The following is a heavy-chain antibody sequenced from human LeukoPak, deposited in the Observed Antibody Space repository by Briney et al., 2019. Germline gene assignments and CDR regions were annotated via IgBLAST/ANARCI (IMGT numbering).Heavy chain of an antibody. J-gene: IGHJ4*02. Sequence: ASVKLSCTAAGYTFTGYYMYWGRRVPGPGLEWMGWINPNSAGTNYAQKFQGRVTMTRDTSISTAYMELSRLRSDDTAVYYCARDRSFDYWGQGTLVTVSS. V-gene: IGHV1-2*02. CDR1: GYTFTGYY. CDR2: INPNSAGT. CDR3: ARDRSFDY.